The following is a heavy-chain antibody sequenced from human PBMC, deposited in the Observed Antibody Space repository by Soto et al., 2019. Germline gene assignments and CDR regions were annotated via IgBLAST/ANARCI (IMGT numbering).Heavy chain of an antibody. Sequence: APVNVSCKAPGYTFPSHDINWVRQATGQGIEWMGWMNPNSGNTGYAQKFQGRVTMSRNTSISTAYMELSSLRSEDTAVYYCARGHAAAAGFDYWGQGTMVTVSS. CDR1: GYTFPSHD. J-gene: IGHJ4*02. CDR2: MNPNSGNT. D-gene: IGHD6-13*01. CDR3: ARGHAAAAGFDY. V-gene: IGHV1-8*01.